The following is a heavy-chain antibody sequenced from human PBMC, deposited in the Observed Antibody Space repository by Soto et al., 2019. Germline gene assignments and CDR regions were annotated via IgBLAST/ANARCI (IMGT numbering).Heavy chain of an antibody. CDR3: ARDMWSTAAYYYGMDV. V-gene: IGHV3-74*01. CDR2: INGGGRDT. CDR1: GFTLTNYW. D-gene: IGHD2-21*01. Sequence: PGGSLRLSCAAYGFTLTNYWMHWVRQAPGKGLVWVSRINGGGRDTPYADSVKGRFTISRDNAKNTLYLQMTRLRDEDSAVYFCARDMWSTAAYYYGMDVWGQGTTVTVSS. J-gene: IGHJ6*02.